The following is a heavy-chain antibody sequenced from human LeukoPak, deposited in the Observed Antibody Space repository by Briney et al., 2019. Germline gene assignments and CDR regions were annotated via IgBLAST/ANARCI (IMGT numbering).Heavy chain of an antibody. CDR2: ISYDGSNK. J-gene: IGHJ6*02. D-gene: IGHD2-2*01. Sequence: PGGSLRLSCAASGFTFSSYAMDWVRQAPGEGLEWVAVISYDGSNKYYADSVKGRFTISRDNSKNTLYLQMNSLRAEDTAVYYCARDAPIGRIVVLPAALYGMDVWGQGTTVTVSS. CDR3: ARDAPIGRIVVLPAALYGMDV. V-gene: IGHV3-30-3*01. CDR1: GFTFSSYA.